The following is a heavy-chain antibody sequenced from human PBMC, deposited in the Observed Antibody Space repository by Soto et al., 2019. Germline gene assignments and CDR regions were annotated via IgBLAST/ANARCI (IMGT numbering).Heavy chain of an antibody. D-gene: IGHD3-10*01. CDR2: INPKFGGT. CDR1: GYTFSAYY. J-gene: IGHJ6*02. CDR3: ARNMDYYYGPGSGNGHGV. Sequence: QVQLVQSGAEVKEPGDSVRVSCEASGYTFSAYYIHWVRQAPGQGLEWMGWINPKFGGTTYAQDFQGRVTMTRDMSISTVYMELSRLTADDTAIYYCARNMDYYYGPGSGNGHGVWGQGTTVTVFS. V-gene: IGHV1-2*02.